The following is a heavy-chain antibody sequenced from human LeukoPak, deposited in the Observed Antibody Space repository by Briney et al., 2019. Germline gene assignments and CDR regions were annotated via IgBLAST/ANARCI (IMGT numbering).Heavy chain of an antibody. CDR3: ASPFDY. CDR2: IDSCSSTI. Sequence: GGSLRLSCAASGFTFSSYSMNWVRQAPGKGLEWVSYIDSCSSTIYYADSVKGRFTISRDNAKNSLYLQMNSLRAEDTAVYYCASPFDYWGQGTLVTVSS. J-gene: IGHJ4*02. V-gene: IGHV3-48*01. CDR1: GFTFSSYS.